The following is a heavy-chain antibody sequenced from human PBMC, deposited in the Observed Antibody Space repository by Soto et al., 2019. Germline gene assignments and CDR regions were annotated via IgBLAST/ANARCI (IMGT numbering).Heavy chain of an antibody. CDR2: IYTSGST. Sequence: SETLSLTCTVSGGSISSYYWSWIRQPAGKGLEWIGRIYTSGSTNYNPSLKSRVTMSVDTSKNQFSLKLSSVTAADTAVYYCARDGGDYGDVVLYGMDVWGQGTTVTVSS. D-gene: IGHD4-17*01. V-gene: IGHV4-4*07. CDR3: ARDGGDYGDVVLYGMDV. CDR1: GGSISSYY. J-gene: IGHJ6*02.